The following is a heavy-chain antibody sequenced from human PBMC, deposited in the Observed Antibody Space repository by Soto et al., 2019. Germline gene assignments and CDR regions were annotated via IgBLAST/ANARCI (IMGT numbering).Heavy chain of an antibody. CDR1: GYTFTSYA. J-gene: IGHJ4*02. D-gene: IGHD2-15*01. CDR2: INAGNGNT. V-gene: IGHV1-3*01. CDR3: ARGPGGPDGPGDY. Sequence: QVQLVQSGAEVKKPGASVKVSCKASGYTFTSYAMHCVRQAPGQRLEWMGWINAGNGNTKYSQKFQGRVTITRDTSASTAYMELSNLRSEDTAVYYCARGPGGPDGPGDYWGQGTLVTVSS.